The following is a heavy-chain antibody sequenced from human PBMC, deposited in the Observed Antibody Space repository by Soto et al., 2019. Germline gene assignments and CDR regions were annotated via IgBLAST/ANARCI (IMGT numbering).Heavy chain of an antibody. V-gene: IGHV1-69*02. Sequence: QVQLVQSGAEVKKPGSSVKVSCKASGGTFSSYTFSWVRQTPGQGLEWMGRIIPILDIANYAQKFQGRVTITADRSTSTAYMELSSLRSEDTAIYYCASVPLVEDYGNYDFDYWGQGTLVTVSS. CDR1: GGTFSSYT. J-gene: IGHJ4*02. CDR3: ASVPLVEDYGNYDFDY. CDR2: IIPILDIA. D-gene: IGHD4-17*01.